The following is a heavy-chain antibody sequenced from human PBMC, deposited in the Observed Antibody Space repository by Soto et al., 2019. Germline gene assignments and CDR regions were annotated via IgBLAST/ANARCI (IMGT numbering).Heavy chain of an antibody. CDR2: IYNSGTT. CDR3: ARDPAP. CDR1: GGSITRGGYY. V-gene: IGHV4-31*03. Sequence: QVQLQESGPGLVKPSETLSLTCTVSGGSITRGGYYWSWIRQHPGKGLEWIGYIYNSGTTYYNPSLKGRVTISVDTSQNQFSLKLTSVTAADTAVYYCARDPAPWGQGTLVTVSS. J-gene: IGHJ5*02.